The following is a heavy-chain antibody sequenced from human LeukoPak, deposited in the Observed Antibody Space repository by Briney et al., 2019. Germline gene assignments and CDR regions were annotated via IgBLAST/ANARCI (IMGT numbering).Heavy chain of an antibody. CDR1: RFTFSTYA. Sequence: PGGSLRLSCSASRFTFSTYAMSWVRQAPGKGLEWVSAIGASGGTTFYADSVKGRFTISRDNSKNTLFLQMNSLRAEDTAVYYCAGEVSVPSGGACGGACYWARPFDYWGQGTLVTVSS. J-gene: IGHJ4*02. CDR3: AGEVSVPSGGACGGACYWARPFDY. CDR2: IGASGGTT. V-gene: IGHV3-23*01. D-gene: IGHD2-21*02.